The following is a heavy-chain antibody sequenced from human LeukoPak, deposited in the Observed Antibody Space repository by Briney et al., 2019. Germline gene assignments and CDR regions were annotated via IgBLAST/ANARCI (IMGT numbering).Heavy chain of an antibody. CDR3: VKGGVSNYAFDP. J-gene: IGHJ5*02. CDR2: ISAGSSSI. V-gene: IGHV3-23*01. CDR1: GFTFSSYS. Sequence: GGSLRLSCAASGFTFSSYSMNWVRQAPGKGLEWVSAISAGSSSIFYADSVKGRFTISRDNSKNTLYLQMISLRAEDTAVYYCVKGGVSNYAFDPWGQGTLVTVSS. D-gene: IGHD4-11*01.